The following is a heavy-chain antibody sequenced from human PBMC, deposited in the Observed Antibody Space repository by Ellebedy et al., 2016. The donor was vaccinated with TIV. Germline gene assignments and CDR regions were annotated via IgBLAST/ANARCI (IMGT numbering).Heavy chain of an antibody. J-gene: IGHJ4*02. CDR3: LSGYYMSY. Sequence: GESLKISXTASGFTFGDYAMSWFRQAPGKGLEWVSFIRSKAYGGTTEYAASVKGRFTISRDDSKSIAYLQMNSLKTEDTAVYYCLSGYYMSYWGQGTLVTVSS. D-gene: IGHD3-22*01. CDR2: IRSKAYGGTT. CDR1: GFTFGDYA. V-gene: IGHV3-49*03.